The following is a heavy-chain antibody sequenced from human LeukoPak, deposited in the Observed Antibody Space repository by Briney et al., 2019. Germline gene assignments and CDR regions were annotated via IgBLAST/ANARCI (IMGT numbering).Heavy chain of an antibody. CDR3: ARDQGSSSWYGGGWFDP. V-gene: IGHV1-18*01. J-gene: IGHJ5*02. D-gene: IGHD6-13*01. CDR2: ISAYNGNT. Sequence: ASVKVSCKASGGTFSSYAISWVRQAPGQGLEWMGWISAYNGNTNYAQKLQGRVTMTTDTSTSTAYMELRSLRSDDTAVYYCARDQGSSSWYGGGWFDPWGQGTLVTVSS. CDR1: GGTFSSYA.